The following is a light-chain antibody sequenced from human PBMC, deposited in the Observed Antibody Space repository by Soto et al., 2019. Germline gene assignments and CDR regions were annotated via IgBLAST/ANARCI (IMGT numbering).Light chain of an antibody. CDR2: GAS. Sequence: EIVLTQSPATLSSFPGDRVTLSCRASQYINTRLAWYQHRPGQAPRLLIYGASTRATGIPARFSGSGSGTEFTLTISSLQSEDFAVYHCQQYINLWTFGQGTKVDIK. CDR1: QYINTR. J-gene: IGKJ1*01. CDR3: QQYINLWT. V-gene: IGKV3-15*01.